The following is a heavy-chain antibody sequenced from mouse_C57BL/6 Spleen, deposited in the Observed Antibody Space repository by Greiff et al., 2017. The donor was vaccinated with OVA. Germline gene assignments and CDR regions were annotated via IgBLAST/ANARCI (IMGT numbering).Heavy chain of an antibody. CDR1: GFSLTSYG. CDR2: IWSGGST. CDR3: DRRGPYYAMDY. Sequence: VHLVESGPGLVQPSQSLSISCTVSGFSLTSYGVHWVRQSPGKGLEWLGVIWSGGSTDYNAAFITRLSTIKDNSTSQVFFKMNSLQADDTAIYYCDRRGPYYAMDYWGQGTSVTVSS. J-gene: IGHJ4*01. V-gene: IGHV2-2*01.